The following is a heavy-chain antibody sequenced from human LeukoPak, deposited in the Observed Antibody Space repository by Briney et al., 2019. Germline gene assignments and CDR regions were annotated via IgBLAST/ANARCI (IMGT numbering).Heavy chain of an antibody. CDR3: ARGVVVVAANDY. J-gene: IGHJ4*02. D-gene: IGHD2-15*01. V-gene: IGHV3-48*03. CDR2: ISSSGGTI. Sequence: GGSLRLSCAASGFTFSSYEMNWVRQAPGKGLEWVSYISSSGGTIYYADSVKGRFTISRDNAKNSLYLQMNSLRAEDTAVYYCARGVVVVAANDYWGQGTLVTVSS. CDR1: GFTFSSYE.